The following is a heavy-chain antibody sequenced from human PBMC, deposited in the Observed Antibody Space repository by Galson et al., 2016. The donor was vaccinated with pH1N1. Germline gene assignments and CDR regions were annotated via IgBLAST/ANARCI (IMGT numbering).Heavy chain of an antibody. CDR3: ESQHYYGSGVDY. CDR1: EVSSSYYW. CDR2: IKQDGSEK. V-gene: IGHV3-7*05. D-gene: IGHD3-10*01. Sequence: SLRLSCAASEVSSSYYWMSWVRQAPRKGLEWVASIKQDGSEKYYVDSVKGRFTISRDNAKNSLYLQMNNLRAEDTAVYYFESQHYYGSGVDYWGQGTLVNVSS. J-gene: IGHJ4*02.